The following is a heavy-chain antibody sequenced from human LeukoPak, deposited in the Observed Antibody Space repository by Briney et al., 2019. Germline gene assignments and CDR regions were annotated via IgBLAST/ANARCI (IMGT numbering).Heavy chain of an antibody. CDR1: GYYFTTYW. V-gene: IGHV5-51*01. CDR2: IYPGDSDT. J-gene: IGHJ6*02. D-gene: IGHD3-10*01. CDR3: ARHSKPSRGSGSQGWGFYYYNSGMDV. Sequence: RGESLKISCESSGYYFTTYWIAWVRQMPGKGLEWMGVIYPGDSDTRYSPSFQGQVTISADKSSNTAYLQWSSLKASDTAIYYCARHSKPSRGSGSQGWGFYYYNSGMDVWGQGTTVTVSS.